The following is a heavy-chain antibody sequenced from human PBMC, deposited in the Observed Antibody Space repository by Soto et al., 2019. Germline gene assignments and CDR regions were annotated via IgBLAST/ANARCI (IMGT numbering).Heavy chain of an antibody. V-gene: IGHV3-33*01. CDR3: ARDQFYSNSWSDY. Sequence: QVQLVESGGGVVQPGRSLRLSCAASGFTFSSYGMHWVRQAPGKGLEWVAVIWYDGSKKYYADSVKGRFTISRDNSKNTLSLQMNSRRAEDTAVYYCARDQFYSNSWSDYWGQGTLVTVSS. CDR2: IWYDGSKK. CDR1: GFTFSSYG. D-gene: IGHD6-13*01. J-gene: IGHJ4*02.